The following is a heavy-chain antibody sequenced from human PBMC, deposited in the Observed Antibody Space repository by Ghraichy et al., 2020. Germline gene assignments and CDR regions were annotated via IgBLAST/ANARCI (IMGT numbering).Heavy chain of an antibody. V-gene: IGHV3-30*18. CDR1: GFTFSSYG. CDR2: IFYDGSNK. CDR3: AKGYFVSGEDDYGDYYFDF. D-gene: IGHD4-17*01. J-gene: IGHJ4*02. Sequence: GGSLRLSCAASGFTFSSYGMRWVRQAPGKGLEWVAVIFYDGSNKYYADSVKGRFTISRDNSKNTLYLQMNSLRAEDTAVYYCAKGYFVSGEDDYGDYYFDFWGQGTLVTVSS.